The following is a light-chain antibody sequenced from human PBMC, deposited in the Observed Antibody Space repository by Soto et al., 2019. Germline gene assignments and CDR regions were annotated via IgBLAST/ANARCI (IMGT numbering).Light chain of an antibody. V-gene: IGKV1-33*01. CDR2: DAS. CDR1: QDIDSY. J-gene: IGKJ3*01. Sequence: DIQMTQSPSSLSASVGDRVTITCQASQDIDSYLTWYQQKPGKAPKLLIYDASSLETGVPSRFSGSGSGTDFTFSISSLQPEDIATYYCQHYDSLPLLTFGPGTKVQI. CDR3: QHYDSLPLLT.